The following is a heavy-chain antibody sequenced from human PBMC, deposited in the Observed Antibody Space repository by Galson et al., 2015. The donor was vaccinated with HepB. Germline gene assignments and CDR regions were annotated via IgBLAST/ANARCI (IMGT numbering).Heavy chain of an antibody. J-gene: IGHJ6*02. D-gene: IGHD1-7*01. CDR3: ARDSRLELYLHAYYSYGMDV. CDR1: GYTFTNYR. Sequence: PVKVSCKASGYTFTNYRLNWVRQAPGQGLEWMGCLSGHYGSSNYAQRLTGRVTMTTDTSTATAYLELRRLISADTAVYYCARDSRLELYLHAYYSYGMDVWGQGTTVIVSS. V-gene: IGHV1-18*01. CDR2: LSGHYGSS.